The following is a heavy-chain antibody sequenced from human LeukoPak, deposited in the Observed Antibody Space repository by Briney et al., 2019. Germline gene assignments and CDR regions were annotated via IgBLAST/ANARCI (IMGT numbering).Heavy chain of an antibody. D-gene: IGHD5-12*01. CDR3: AKGGGYDPLGP. Sequence: PGRSLRLSCAASGFTFRTYGMHWVRQAPGKGLEWVAVIWYDGSNKYYADSVKGRFTISRDNSKNTLYLQMNSLRAEDTAVYYCAKGGGYDPLGPWGQGTLVTVSS. CDR1: GFTFRTYG. CDR2: IWYDGSNK. V-gene: IGHV3-33*06. J-gene: IGHJ5*02.